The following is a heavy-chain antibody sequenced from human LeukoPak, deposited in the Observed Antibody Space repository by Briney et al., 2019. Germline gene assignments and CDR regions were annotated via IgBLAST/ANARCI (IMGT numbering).Heavy chain of an antibody. D-gene: IGHD3-16*01. CDR2: IYYSGST. CDR1: GGSISSYY. V-gene: IGHV4-59*12. J-gene: IGHJ4*02. Sequence: PSETLSLTCTVSGGSISSYYWSWIRQPPGKGLEWIGYIYYSGSTYYNPSLKSRVTISVDTSKNQFPLKLSPVTAADTAVYYCARATSLMMGFADYWGQGTLVTVSS. CDR3: ARATSLMMGFADY.